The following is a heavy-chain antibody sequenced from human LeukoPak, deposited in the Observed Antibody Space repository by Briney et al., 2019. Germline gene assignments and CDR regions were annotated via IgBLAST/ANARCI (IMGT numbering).Heavy chain of an antibody. CDR1: GGSFSGYY. CDR2: IYYSGST. Sequence: SETLSLTCAVYGGSFSGYYWSWIRQHPGKGLEWIGYIYYSGSTYYNPSLKSRVTISVDTSKNQFSLKLSSVTAADTAVYYCASTPGIAAAGAFDIWGQGTMVTVSS. V-gene: IGHV4-31*11. J-gene: IGHJ3*02. CDR3: ASTPGIAAAGAFDI. D-gene: IGHD6-13*01.